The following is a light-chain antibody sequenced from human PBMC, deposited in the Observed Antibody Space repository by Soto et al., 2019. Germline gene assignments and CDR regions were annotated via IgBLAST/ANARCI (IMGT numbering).Light chain of an antibody. CDR3: QQYDTSLT. CDR2: DVS. Sequence: GXXXTLSCGASQXVSSTYLAWYQQKPGLAPRLLIYDVSNXFAGTPXRXXXXXXXXXXXXTISRLEPEDFAVYYCQQYDTSLTFGGGTKVEIK. CDR1: QXVSSTY. V-gene: IGKV3D-20*01. J-gene: IGKJ4*01.